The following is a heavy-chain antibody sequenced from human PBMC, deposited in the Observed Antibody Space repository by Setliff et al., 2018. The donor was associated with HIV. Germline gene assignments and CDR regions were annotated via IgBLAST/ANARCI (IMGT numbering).Heavy chain of an antibody. CDR3: ARGYDGSGHYYVY. CDR2: IIPIFGTA. CDR1: GGTFSSYA. D-gene: IGHD3-22*01. Sequence: SVKVSCKASGGTFSSYAISWVRQAPGQGLEWMGGIIPIFGTANYAQKFQGRVTMTTDTSTSTVYMELRSLRSDDTAVYYCARGYDGSGHYYVYWGQGSLVTVSS. J-gene: IGHJ4*02. V-gene: IGHV1-69*05.